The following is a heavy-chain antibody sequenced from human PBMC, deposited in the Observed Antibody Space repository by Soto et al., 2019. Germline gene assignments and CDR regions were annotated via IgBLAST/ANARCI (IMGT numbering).Heavy chain of an antibody. J-gene: IGHJ4*02. CDR1: GGCFSGYY. V-gene: IGHV4-34*01. Sequence: QVQLQQWGAGLLKPSETLSLTCAVYGGCFSGYYWSWIRQPPGKGLEWIGEINHSGSTNYNPSLKSRVTISVDTSKNQFSLKLSSVTAADTAVYYCARKGHYGDLDYWGQGTLVTVSS. CDR3: ARKGHYGDLDY. CDR2: INHSGST. D-gene: IGHD4-17*01.